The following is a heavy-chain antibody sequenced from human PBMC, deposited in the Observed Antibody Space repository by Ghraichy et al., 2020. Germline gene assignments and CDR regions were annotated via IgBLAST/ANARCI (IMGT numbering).Heavy chain of an antibody. Sequence: SETLSLTCTVSSFSISSGTYYWSWIRQPAGKGLELIGRIDTSGSTNYNPSLKSRVTISVDTSKNQFSLKVTSVTAADTAVYYRARRAIGAAGDYFDYWGQGTLVTVSS. V-gene: IGHV4-61*02. D-gene: IGHD6-13*01. J-gene: IGHJ4*02. CDR2: IDTSGST. CDR3: ARRAIGAAGDYFDY. CDR1: SFSISSGTYY.